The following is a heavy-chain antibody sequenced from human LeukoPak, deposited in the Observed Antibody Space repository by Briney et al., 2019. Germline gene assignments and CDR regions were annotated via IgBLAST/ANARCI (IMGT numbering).Heavy chain of an antibody. CDR3: ARSSGIAAEWND. Sequence: SETLSLTCTVSGGSISSYYWSWIRQPAGKGLEWIGYIYYSGSTNYNPSLKSRVTISVDTSKNQFSLKLSSVTAADTAVYYCARSSGIAAEWNDWGQGTLVTVSS. D-gene: IGHD6-6*01. J-gene: IGHJ4*02. CDR1: GGSISSYY. V-gene: IGHV4-59*12. CDR2: IYYSGST.